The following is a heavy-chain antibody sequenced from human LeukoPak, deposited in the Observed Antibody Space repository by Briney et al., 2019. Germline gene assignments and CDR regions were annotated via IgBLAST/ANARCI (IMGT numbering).Heavy chain of an antibody. CDR1: GFTFSTYA. CDR3: AKGVSGWPYYFDY. D-gene: IGHD6-19*01. J-gene: IGHJ4*02. Sequence: GGSLRLSCAASGFTFSTYAMSWVRQTPTKGLEWVSAIGDDGATTYYADSVKGRLTISRDNSKNTLYLQMNSLRAEDTAVYYCAKGVSGWPYYFDYWGRGTLVTVSS. CDR2: IGDDGATT. V-gene: IGHV3-23*01.